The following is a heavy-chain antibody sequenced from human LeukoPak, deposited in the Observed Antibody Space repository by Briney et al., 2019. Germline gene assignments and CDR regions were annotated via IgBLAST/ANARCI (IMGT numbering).Heavy chain of an antibody. CDR3: ARHFDY. V-gene: IGHV4-39*01. Sequence: SETLSLTCTVSGXSISSSSYYWGWIRQPPGKGLEWIGTISYSGSTYYNPSLKSRVTISVDTSKNQFSLELSSVTAADTAVYYCARHFDYWGQGTLVTVSS. J-gene: IGHJ4*02. CDR1: GXSISSSSYY. CDR2: ISYSGST.